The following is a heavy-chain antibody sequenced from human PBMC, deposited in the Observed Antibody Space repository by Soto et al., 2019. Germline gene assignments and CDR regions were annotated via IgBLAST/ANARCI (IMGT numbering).Heavy chain of an antibody. D-gene: IGHD3-3*01. CDR1: GFSLSTSGVG. CDR2: IYWNDDK. Sequence: QITLKESGPTLVKPTQTLTLTCTFSGFSLSTSGVGVGWIRQPPGKALEWLAIIYWNDDKRYSPTLKSRLTITKDTSKIQVVLTMTNRDPVDTATYYCAHRPTYYDLWSGYSPPAHNWFDPWGQGTLVTVSS. V-gene: IGHV2-5*01. CDR3: AHRPTYYDLWSGYSPPAHNWFDP. J-gene: IGHJ5*02.